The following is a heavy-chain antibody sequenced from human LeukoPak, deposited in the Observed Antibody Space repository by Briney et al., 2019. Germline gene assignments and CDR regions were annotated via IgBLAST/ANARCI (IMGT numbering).Heavy chain of an antibody. J-gene: IGHJ5*02. V-gene: IGHV1-8*02. CDR1: GYTFTSYY. Sequence: ASVKVSCKASGYTFTSYYMHWVRQAPGQGLEWMGWMNPNSGNTGYAQKFQGRVTMTRNTSISTAYMELSSLRSEDTAVYYCARGSYFCTSCSQNWFDPWGQGTLVTVSS. D-gene: IGHD2-2*01. CDR2: MNPNSGNT. CDR3: ARGSYFCTSCSQNWFDP.